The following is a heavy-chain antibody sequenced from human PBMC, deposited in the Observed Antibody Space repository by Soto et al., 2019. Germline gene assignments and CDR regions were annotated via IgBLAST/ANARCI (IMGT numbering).Heavy chain of an antibody. CDR3: AHKPSGWYVSGYFDY. J-gene: IGHJ4*02. D-gene: IGHD6-19*01. V-gene: IGHV2-5*02. CDR1: GFSLSTSGVG. CDR2: IYWDDDK. Sequence: QITLKESGPTLVKPTQTLTLTCTFSGFSLSTSGVGVGWIRQPPGKALEWLALIYWDDDKRYSPSLKSRLTITKDTSKNQVVLTMTNMDPVDTATYYCAHKPSGWYVSGYFDYWGQGTLVTVSS.